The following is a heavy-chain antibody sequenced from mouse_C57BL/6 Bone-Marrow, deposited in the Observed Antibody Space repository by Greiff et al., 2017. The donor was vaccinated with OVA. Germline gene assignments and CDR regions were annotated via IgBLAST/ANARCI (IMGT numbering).Heavy chain of an antibody. D-gene: IGHD2-3*01. J-gene: IGHJ3*01. CDR1: GFTFTAYT. V-gene: IGHV1-62-2*01. CDR3: ARHEERNDGYIWFAY. CDR2: FYPGSGSI. Sequence: QVQLMQSGAELVKPGASVKLSCKASGFTFTAYTIHWVQQRSGQGLEWIGWFYPGSGSIKYNEKFKDKATLTADKSSSTVYMELSRLTSEDSAVYFCARHEERNDGYIWFAYWGQGTLVTVSA.